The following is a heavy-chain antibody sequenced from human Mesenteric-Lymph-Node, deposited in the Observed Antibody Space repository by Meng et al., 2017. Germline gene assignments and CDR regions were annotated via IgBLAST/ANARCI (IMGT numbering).Heavy chain of an antibody. V-gene: IGHV7-4-1*02. D-gene: IGHD6-19*01. Sequence: VQVGQFCAELKNTGAPVKGSCKASGYHFTSYALNWGRKAPGQGLEWMGWINTNTGNPTVAQGFTGRFVFSLDTSVSTAYLQISSLKAEDTAVYYCARDKIAVAGITGDYWGQGTLVTVSS. CDR2: INTNTGNP. CDR1: GYHFTSYA. CDR3: ARDKIAVAGITGDY. J-gene: IGHJ4*02.